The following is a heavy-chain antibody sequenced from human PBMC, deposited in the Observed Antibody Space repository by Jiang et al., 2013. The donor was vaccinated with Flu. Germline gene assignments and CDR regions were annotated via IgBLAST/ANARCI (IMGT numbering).Heavy chain of an antibody. Sequence: PGLVKPSETLSLTCAVSGYSISSGYYWGWIRQPPGKGLEWIGSIYHSGSTYYNPSLKSRVTISVDTSKNQFSLKLSSVTAADTAVYYCARDYYDSSGIPAHFDYWGQGTLVTVSS. CDR1: GYSISSGYY. V-gene: IGHV4-38-2*02. D-gene: IGHD3-22*01. CDR2: IYHSGST. J-gene: IGHJ4*02. CDR3: ARDYYDSSGIPAHFDY.